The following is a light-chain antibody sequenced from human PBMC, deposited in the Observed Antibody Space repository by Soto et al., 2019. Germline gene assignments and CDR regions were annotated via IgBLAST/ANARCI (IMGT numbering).Light chain of an antibody. CDR1: QSVSNSY. Sequence: ESVLTQSPGTLSLSPGERATLSCRASQSVSNSYFAWYQQKPGQAPRLLIYGIFNRATGIPDRFSGSGSGTDFTLTISRLEPEDFVVYYCQQDSTLPHTFGQGTKLDVK. CDR2: GIF. CDR3: QQDSTLPHT. V-gene: IGKV3-20*01. J-gene: IGKJ2*01.